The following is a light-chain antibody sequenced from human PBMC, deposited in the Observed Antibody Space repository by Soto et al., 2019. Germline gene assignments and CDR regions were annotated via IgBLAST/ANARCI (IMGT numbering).Light chain of an antibody. J-gene: IGLJ1*01. CDR3: CSYAGISTFYV. CDR2: GVN. CDR1: SSDVGSYNL. Sequence: QSVVAQPAPVSGSPGQLITISCTGNSSDVGSYNLVSWYQQHPGKAPKLVIYGVNKRPSGVSNRFSGSKSGNTASLTISGLQAEDEADYYCCSYAGISTFYVFGTGTKVTVL. V-gene: IGLV2-23*02.